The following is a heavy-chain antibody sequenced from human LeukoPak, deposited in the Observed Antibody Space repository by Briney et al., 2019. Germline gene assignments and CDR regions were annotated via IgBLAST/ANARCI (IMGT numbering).Heavy chain of an antibody. V-gene: IGHV1-18*01. CDR1: GYTFTSYG. D-gene: IGHD3-22*01. Sequence: SLKVSCKASGYTFTSYGINWVRQAPGQGLEWMGWINPNNGNTNYAPKLQGRVTMTTDTSTTTAYMELRSLIADDTAVYYCARDLTYYYDSSGYYPGYWGQGTLVTVSS. CDR2: INPNNGNT. J-gene: IGHJ4*02. CDR3: ARDLTYYYDSSGYYPGY.